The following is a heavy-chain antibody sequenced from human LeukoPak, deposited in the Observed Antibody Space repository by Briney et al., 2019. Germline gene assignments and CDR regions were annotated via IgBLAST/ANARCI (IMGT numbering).Heavy chain of an antibody. D-gene: IGHD3-10*01. V-gene: IGHV4-4*07. CDR1: GGSISSYY. CDR2: IYTSGST. CDR3: ARGKYYYGSGSLGWFDP. Sequence: SETLSLACTVSGGSISSYYWSWIRQPAGKGLEWIGRIYTSGSTNYNPSLKSRVTMSVDTSKNQFSLKLSSVTAADTAVYYCARGKYYYGSGSLGWFDPWGQGTLVTVSS. J-gene: IGHJ5*02.